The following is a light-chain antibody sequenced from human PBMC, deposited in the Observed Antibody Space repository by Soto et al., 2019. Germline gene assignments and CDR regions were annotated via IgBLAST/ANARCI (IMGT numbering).Light chain of an antibody. CDR1: QSISVS. CDR2: DAS. V-gene: IGKV1-5*01. J-gene: IGKJ1*01. CDR3: QQYDTYST. Sequence: IQMTQSPSTLSASVGDTVTITCRASQSISVSLAWYQQKPGKTPNLLIYDASNLGSGVPSRFSGSGSGTEFTLTISSLQPDDFATYYCQQYDTYSTFGQGTKVDIK.